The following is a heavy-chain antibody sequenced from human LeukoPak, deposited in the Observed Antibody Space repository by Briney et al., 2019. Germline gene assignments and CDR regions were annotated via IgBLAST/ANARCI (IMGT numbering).Heavy chain of an antibody. CDR2: ISAYNGNT. CDR3: ARSRAGQQLVPHWFDP. V-gene: IGHV1-18*01. D-gene: IGHD6-13*01. Sequence: ASVKVSCKASGGTFSSYAISWVRQAPGQGLEWMGWISAYNGNTNYAQKLQGRVTMTTDTSTSTAYMELRSLRSDDTAVYYCARSRAGQQLVPHWFDPWGQGTLVTVSS. J-gene: IGHJ5*02. CDR1: GGTFSSYA.